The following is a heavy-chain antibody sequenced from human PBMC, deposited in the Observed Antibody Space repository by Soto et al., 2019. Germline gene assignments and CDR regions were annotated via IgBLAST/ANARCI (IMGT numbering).Heavy chain of an antibody. Sequence: ETLSLTCTVSGASISGYYWSWIRKSAGKGLEWIGRIYATGTTDYNPSLKSRVMMSVDTSKKQFSLKLRPVTAADTAVYYCVRDGTKTLRDWFDPWGQGISVTVSS. D-gene: IGHD1-1*01. CDR2: IYATGTT. J-gene: IGHJ5*02. CDR3: VRDGTKTLRDWFDP. V-gene: IGHV4-4*07. CDR1: GASISGYY.